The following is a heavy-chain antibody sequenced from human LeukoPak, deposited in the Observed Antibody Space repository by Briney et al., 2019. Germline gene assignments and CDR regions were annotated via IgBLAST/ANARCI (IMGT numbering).Heavy chain of an antibody. J-gene: IGHJ4*02. CDR1: GVTISSHY. CDR3: ASLIVGATSFGILDY. V-gene: IGHV4-59*11. D-gene: IGHD1-26*01. CDR2: IYYSGST. Sequence: PSETLSLTCTVSGVTISSHYWSWIRQPPGKGLEWVAYIYYSGSTTYNPSPKSRVTITADTSKNQFSLKPSSVTAADTAVYYCASLIVGATSFGILDYLGQGTLVTVSS.